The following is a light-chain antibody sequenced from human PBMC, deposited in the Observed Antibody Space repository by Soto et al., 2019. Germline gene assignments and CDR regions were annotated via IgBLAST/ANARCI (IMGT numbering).Light chain of an antibody. J-gene: IGKJ5*01. V-gene: IGKV3-20*01. CDR3: QQYDSSPIT. CDR1: QSVSSSY. CDR2: GAS. Sequence: IVLTQYPGTLSLSPGERATLSFSASQSVSSSYFAWYQQKPGPAPSLLIYGASRRATGLPDRFSGSGSGTDFTLIISRMEPEDFAVYSCQQYDSSPITSGQGTRLEIK.